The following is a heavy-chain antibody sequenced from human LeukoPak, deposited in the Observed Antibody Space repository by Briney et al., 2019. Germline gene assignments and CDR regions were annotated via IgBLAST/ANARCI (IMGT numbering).Heavy chain of an antibody. Sequence: PSETLSLTCAVSGGSISSGGYSWSWIRQPPGKGLEWIGSIYYSGNTYYNASLKSRVTISLDASSNQFSLKLNSVTAADTAVYYCTRGTRFGLVDYWGQGTLVTVSS. CDR2: IYYSGNT. D-gene: IGHD3-3*01. V-gene: IGHV4-39*07. CDR1: GGSISSGGYS. J-gene: IGHJ4*02. CDR3: TRGTRFGLVDY.